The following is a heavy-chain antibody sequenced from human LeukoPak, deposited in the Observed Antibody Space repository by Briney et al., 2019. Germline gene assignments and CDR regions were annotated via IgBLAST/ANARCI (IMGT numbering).Heavy chain of an antibody. J-gene: IGHJ4*02. D-gene: IGHD5-24*01. V-gene: IGHV4-39*07. CDR1: GGSISSSSYY. CDR3: AREMATKEFYFDY. CDR2: IYYSGST. Sequence: PSETLSLTCTVSGGSISSSSYYWGWIRQPPGKGLEWIGSIYYSGSTYYNPSLKSRVTISVDTSKNQFSLKLSSVTAADTAVYYCAREMATKEFYFDYWGQGTLVTVSS.